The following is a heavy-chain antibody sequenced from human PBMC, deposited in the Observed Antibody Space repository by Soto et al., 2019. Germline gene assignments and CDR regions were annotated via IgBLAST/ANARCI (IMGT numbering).Heavy chain of an antibody. CDR2: ISSSSSYI. J-gene: IGHJ6*02. CDR3: ARGPGNIAAAGNEYYYGMDV. Sequence: EVQLAESGGGLVKPGGSLRLSCAASGFTFSSYSMNWVRQAPGKGLEWVSSISSSSSYIYYADSVKGRFTISRDNAKNSLYLQMNSLRAEDTAVYYCARGPGNIAAAGNEYYYGMDVWGQETTVTVSS. D-gene: IGHD6-13*01. CDR1: GFTFSSYS. V-gene: IGHV3-21*01.